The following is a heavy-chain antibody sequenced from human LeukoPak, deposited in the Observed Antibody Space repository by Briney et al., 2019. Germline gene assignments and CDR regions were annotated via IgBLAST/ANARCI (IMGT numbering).Heavy chain of an antibody. D-gene: IGHD5-24*01. Sequence: PGGSLRLSCAASGFTFSSYVMHWVRQAPGKGLEWVAVISYDGSKTYYTDSVKGRFTISRDNSKNMLYLQMNSLRAEDTAMYYCARDLESKRWLQLGGFLDYWGQGTLVTVSS. CDR2: ISYDGSKT. J-gene: IGHJ4*02. V-gene: IGHV3-30-3*01. CDR3: ARDLESKRWLQLGGFLDY. CDR1: GFTFSSYV.